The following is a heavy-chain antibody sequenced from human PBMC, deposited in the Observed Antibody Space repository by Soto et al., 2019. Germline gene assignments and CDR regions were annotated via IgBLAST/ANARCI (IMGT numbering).Heavy chain of an antibody. Sequence: PSETLSLTCAVYGGSFSGGYYWNWIRQHPGKGLEWIGYIYYSGNTYYNPSLRSRVTISVDTSKNQFSLKLSSVTAADTAVYYCARVGSSIATRPFDYWGQGTLVTVSS. D-gene: IGHD6-6*01. J-gene: IGHJ4*02. CDR2: IYYSGNT. V-gene: IGHV4-31*11. CDR1: GGSFSGGYY. CDR3: ARVGSSIATRPFDY.